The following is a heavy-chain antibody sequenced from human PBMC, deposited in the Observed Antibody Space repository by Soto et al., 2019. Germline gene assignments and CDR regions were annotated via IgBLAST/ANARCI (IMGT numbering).Heavy chain of an antibody. J-gene: IGHJ5*01. D-gene: IGHD2-8*01. Sequence: PSQTLSLTCAISGDSVSSNSSTWDWIRQSPSRGLEWLGRTYYRSKWYTDYAVSVKGRITINPDTSNNHLSLQLDSVTPDDTAVYYCARLIGDSWLDSWGQGTLVTSPQ. V-gene: IGHV6-1*01. CDR3: ARLIGDSWLDS. CDR2: TYYRSKWYT. CDR1: GDSVSSNSST.